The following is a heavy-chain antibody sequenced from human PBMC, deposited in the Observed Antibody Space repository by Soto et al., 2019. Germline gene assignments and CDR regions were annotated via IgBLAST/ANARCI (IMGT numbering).Heavy chain of an antibody. CDR2: IIPIFGTA. CDR1: GGTFSSYA. Sequence: QVQLVQSGAEVKKPGSSVKVSCKASGGTFSSYAISWVRQAPGQGLEWMGGIIPIFGTANYAQKFQGRVTITADESTSTAYTELSSLRSEDTAVYYCARGSYYYDSSGYYRFDYWGQGTLVTVSS. V-gene: IGHV1-69*01. D-gene: IGHD3-22*01. CDR3: ARGSYYYDSSGYYRFDY. J-gene: IGHJ4*02.